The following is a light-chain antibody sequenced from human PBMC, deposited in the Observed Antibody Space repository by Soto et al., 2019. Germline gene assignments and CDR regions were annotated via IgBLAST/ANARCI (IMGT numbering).Light chain of an antibody. CDR1: QGIRND. J-gene: IGKJ2*01. Sequence: AIQMTQSPSSLSASVGDRVTITCRASQGIRNDLGWYQQKPGKAPKLLIYAASSLQSGVPSRFSGSGSGTDFTLTITSVQPEDFATYYCLQDYNYPRTFGQGTKLEIK. CDR2: AAS. CDR3: LQDYNYPRT. V-gene: IGKV1-6*01.